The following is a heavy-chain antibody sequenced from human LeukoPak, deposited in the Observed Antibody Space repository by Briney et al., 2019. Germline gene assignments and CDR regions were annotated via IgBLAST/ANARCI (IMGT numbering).Heavy chain of an antibody. CDR1: GFTFSSYS. V-gene: IGHV3-21*01. J-gene: IGHJ4*02. CDR3: AREGYSYGHFDY. D-gene: IGHD5-18*01. Sequence: KPGGSLRLSCAASGFTFSSYSMNWVRQAPGKGLEWVSSISSSSSYIYYADSVKGRFTISRDNAKSSLYLQMNSLRAEDTAVYYCAREGYSYGHFDYWGQGTLVTVSS. CDR2: ISSSSSYI.